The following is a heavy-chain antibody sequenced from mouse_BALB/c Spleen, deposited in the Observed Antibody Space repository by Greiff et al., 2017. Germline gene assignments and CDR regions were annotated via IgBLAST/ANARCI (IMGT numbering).Heavy chain of an antibody. CDR3: ARSGIYYYGSSYWYFDV. D-gene: IGHD1-1*01. Sequence: QVQLQQPGAELVKPGAPVKLSCKASGYTFTSYWMNWVKQRPGRGLEWIGRIDPSDSETHYNQKFKDKATLTVDKSSSTAYIQLSSLTSEDSAVYYCARSGIYYYGSSYWYFDVWGAGTTVTVSS. J-gene: IGHJ1*01. V-gene: IGHV1-69*02. CDR2: IDPSDSET. CDR1: GYTFTSYW.